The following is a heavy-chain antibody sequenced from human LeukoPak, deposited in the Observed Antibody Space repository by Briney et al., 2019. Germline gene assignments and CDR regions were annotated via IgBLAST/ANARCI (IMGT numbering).Heavy chain of an antibody. CDR1: GGTFSSYA. J-gene: IGHJ6*02. Sequence: GASVKVSCKASGGTFSSYAISWVRQAPGQGLEWMGGIIPIFGTANYAQKFQGRVTITADESTSTAYMELSSLSSEDTAVYYCARSGVVIFDYYYGMDVWGQGTTVTVSS. CDR2: IIPIFGTA. V-gene: IGHV1-69*01. D-gene: IGHD3-3*01. CDR3: ARSGVVIFDYYYGMDV.